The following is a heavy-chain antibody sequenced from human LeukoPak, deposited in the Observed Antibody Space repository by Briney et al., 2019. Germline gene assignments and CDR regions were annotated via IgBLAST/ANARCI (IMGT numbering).Heavy chain of an antibody. CDR1: GGSLSSYY. Sequence: PSETLSLTCTVSGGSLSSYYWTWMRQPPGKGLEWIGYIYYTGSTKYSPSLESRVTISLDTSKNQFSLNLYSVTAADTAVYYCARHGRFTDGWFDYWGQGALVTVSS. CDR2: IYYTGST. D-gene: IGHD3/OR15-3a*01. J-gene: IGHJ5*01. CDR3: ARHGRFTDGWFDY. V-gene: IGHV4-59*08.